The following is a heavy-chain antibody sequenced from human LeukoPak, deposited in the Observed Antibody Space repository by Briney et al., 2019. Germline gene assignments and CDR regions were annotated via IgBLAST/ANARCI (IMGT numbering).Heavy chain of an antibody. D-gene: IGHD3-3*01. V-gene: IGHV3-21*03. CDR1: GFTFSSYS. Sequence: PGGSLRLSCAASGFTFSSYSMNWVRQAPGKGLEWVSSISSSSSYIYYADSVKGRFTISRDNAKNSLYLQMNGLKTEDTAVYFCIRGPITIFGVVLTTSVIPRYFDYWGQGTLVTVSS. J-gene: IGHJ4*02. CDR2: ISSSSSYI. CDR3: IRGPITIFGVVLTTSVIPRYFDY.